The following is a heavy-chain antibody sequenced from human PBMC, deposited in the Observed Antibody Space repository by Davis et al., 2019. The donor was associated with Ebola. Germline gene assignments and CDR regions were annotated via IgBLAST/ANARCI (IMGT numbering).Heavy chain of an antibody. J-gene: IGHJ6*02. CDR3: ARDRLWFRETRPYDYYYYGMDV. D-gene: IGHD3-10*01. CDR2: ISGYNGNT. V-gene: IGHV1-18*01. Sequence: ASVKVSCKASGYTFTSYDINWVRQAPGQGLEWMGWISGYNGNTNYAQRFQGRVTMTTDTSTSTAYMELRSLTSDDTAVYYCARDRLWFRETRPYDYYYYGMDVWGQGTTVTVSS. CDR1: GYTFTSYD.